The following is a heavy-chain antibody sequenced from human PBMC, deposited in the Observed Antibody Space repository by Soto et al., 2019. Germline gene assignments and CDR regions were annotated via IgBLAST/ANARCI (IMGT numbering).Heavy chain of an antibody. CDR3: ARDELNFAGILTGYPWFDP. Sequence: ASVKVSCKASRYTFTNYAIHWVRQAPGQRLEWMGWIIAGNGNTKYSKKFQGRVTITRDNSKNTLYLQMNSLRAEDTAVYYCARDELNFAGILTGYPWFDPWGQGTLVTVSS. D-gene: IGHD3-9*01. CDR1: RYTFTNYA. V-gene: IGHV1-3*01. CDR2: IIAGNGNT. J-gene: IGHJ5*02.